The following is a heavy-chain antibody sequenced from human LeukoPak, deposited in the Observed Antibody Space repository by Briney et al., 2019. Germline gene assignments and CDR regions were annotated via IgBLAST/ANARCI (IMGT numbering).Heavy chain of an antibody. Sequence: PSETLSLTCAVYGGSFSGYYCSWIRQPPGKGLEWIGEINHSGSTNYNPSLKSRVTISVDTSKNQFSLKLSSVTAADTAVYYCARGNVVVPAAVGFDPWGQGTLVTVSS. CDR2: INHSGST. V-gene: IGHV4-34*01. CDR3: ARGNVVVPAAVGFDP. J-gene: IGHJ5*02. CDR1: GGSFSGYY. D-gene: IGHD2-2*01.